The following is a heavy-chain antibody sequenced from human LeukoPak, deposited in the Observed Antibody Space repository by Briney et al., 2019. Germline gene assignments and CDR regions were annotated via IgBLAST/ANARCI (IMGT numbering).Heavy chain of an antibody. D-gene: IGHD2-2*01. CDR3: AKGYCSSTSCYPGGY. V-gene: IGHV3-9*01. CDR2: ISWNSGSI. Sequence: GRSLRLSCAASGFTFDDYAMHWVRQAPGKGLEWVSGISWNSGSIGYADSVKGRFTISRDNAKNSLYLQMSSLRAEDTALYYCAKGYCSSTSCYPGGYWGQGTLVTVSS. CDR1: GFTFDDYA. J-gene: IGHJ4*02.